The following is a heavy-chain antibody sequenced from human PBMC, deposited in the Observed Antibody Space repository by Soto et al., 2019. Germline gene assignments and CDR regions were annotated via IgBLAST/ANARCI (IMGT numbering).Heavy chain of an antibody. CDR2: ISSSSSYI. J-gene: IGHJ6*02. D-gene: IGHD3-10*01. V-gene: IGHV3-21*01. CDR1: GFTFSSYS. CDR3: AGPTTFYYYGSGSYYDYYYYGMDV. Sequence: EVQLVESGGGLVKPGGSLRLSCAASGFTFSSYSMNWVRQAPGKGLEWVSSISSSSSYIYYADSVKGRFTISRDNAKNSLYLQMNSLRAEDTAVYYCAGPTTFYYYGSGSYYDYYYYGMDVWGQGTTVTVSS.